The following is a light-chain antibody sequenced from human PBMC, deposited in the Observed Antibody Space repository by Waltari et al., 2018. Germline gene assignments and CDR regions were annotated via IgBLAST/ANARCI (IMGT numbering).Light chain of an antibody. CDR1: QSVSSD. CDR2: EAS. J-gene: IGKJ1*01. V-gene: IGKV3-15*01. Sequence: EILMTQSPGTLSVSPGERATLSCRASQSVSSDLAWYQQKPGQAPRLLIYEASTRATGIPDRFSGRGSGTEFTLTISSLQAEDVAVYYCQQYYSNPRTFGQGTKVEIK. CDR3: QQYYSNPRT.